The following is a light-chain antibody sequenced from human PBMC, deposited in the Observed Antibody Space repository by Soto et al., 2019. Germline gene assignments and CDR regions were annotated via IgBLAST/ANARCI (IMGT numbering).Light chain of an antibody. CDR3: QLYDSLPLLA. Sequence: DIQMTQSPSSLSASVGDRVTNTCQASDDISNYLNWYQQRPGKAPTLLIYDASNLQTGVPSRFSGSGSRTDFTFTISSLQPEDIATYYCQLYDSLPLLAFGGGTKVEIK. J-gene: IGKJ4*01. CDR1: DDISNY. V-gene: IGKV1-33*01. CDR2: DAS.